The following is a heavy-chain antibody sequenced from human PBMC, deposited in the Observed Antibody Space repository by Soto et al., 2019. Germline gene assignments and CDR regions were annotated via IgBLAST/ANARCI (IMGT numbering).Heavy chain of an antibody. D-gene: IGHD6-19*01. CDR3: ARTIAVAGTFYYYGMDV. CDR2: IIPIFGTA. Sequence: SVKVSCKASGGTFSSCAISWLRQAPGQGLEWMGGIIPIFGTANYAQKFQGRVTITADESTSTAYMEPSSLRPEDTAVYYCARTIAVAGTFYYYGMDVWGQGTTVTVSS. CDR1: GGTFSSCA. J-gene: IGHJ6*02. V-gene: IGHV1-69*13.